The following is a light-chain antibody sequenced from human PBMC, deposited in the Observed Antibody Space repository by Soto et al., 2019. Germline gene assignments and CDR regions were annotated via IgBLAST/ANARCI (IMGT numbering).Light chain of an antibody. Sequence: DIQMTQSPSTLSASVGDGVTISCRASQTITSWLAWYQQKPGKAPKLLIYAASTLQSGVPSRFSGSGSGTEISLIITSLQPDDSATYYCQQYNSYSWTFGQGTKVDIK. CDR3: QQYNSYSWT. J-gene: IGKJ1*01. CDR1: QTITSW. V-gene: IGKV1-5*01. CDR2: AAS.